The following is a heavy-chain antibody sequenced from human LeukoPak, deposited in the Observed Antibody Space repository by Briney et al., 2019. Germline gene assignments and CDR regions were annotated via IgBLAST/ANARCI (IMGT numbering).Heavy chain of an antibody. Sequence: GGSLRLSCAASGFSVRSNYMSWVRQPPGKGLEWVSIIYSGGSTFYADSVKGGFTISRDRSNNTLYLQMKSLRAEDTAVYYCARGDYGDLLDYWGQGTLVTVSS. D-gene: IGHD4-17*01. J-gene: IGHJ4*02. CDR1: GFSVRSNY. V-gene: IGHV3-53*01. CDR2: IYSGGST. CDR3: ARGDYGDLLDY.